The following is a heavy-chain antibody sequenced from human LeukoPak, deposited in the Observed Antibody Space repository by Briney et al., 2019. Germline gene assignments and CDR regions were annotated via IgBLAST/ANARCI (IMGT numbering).Heavy chain of an antibody. D-gene: IGHD5-18*01. CDR1: GFTFSSYS. CDR2: ISSSSSYI. CDR3: ARDRKYNYVFDY. V-gene: IGHV3-21*01. J-gene: IGHJ4*02. Sequence: GGSLRLSCAASGFTFSSYSMNWVRQAPGKGLEWVSSISSSSSYIYYADSVKGRFTISRDNSKNTLYLQMNSLRAEDTAVYYCARDRKYNYVFDYWGQGTLVTVSS.